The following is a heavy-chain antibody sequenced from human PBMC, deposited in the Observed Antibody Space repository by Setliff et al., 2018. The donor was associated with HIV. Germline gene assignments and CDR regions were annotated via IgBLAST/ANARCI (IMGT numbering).Heavy chain of an antibody. D-gene: IGHD2-21*02. CDR1: GYFFTAYY. CDR3: ARVTYRGGDCYYFDY. Sequence: GASVKVSCKASGYFFTAYYMHWVRQAPGQGLEWMGGNIPIFGTANYAQKFQGRVTITADESTSTAYMELSSLRSEDTAVYYCARVTYRGGDCYYFDYWGQGTLVTVSS. J-gene: IGHJ4*02. CDR2: NIPIFGTA. V-gene: IGHV1-69*13.